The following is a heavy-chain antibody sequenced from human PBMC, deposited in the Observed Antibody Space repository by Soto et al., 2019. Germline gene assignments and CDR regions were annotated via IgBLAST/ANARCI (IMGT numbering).Heavy chain of an antibody. CDR1: GGSFSGYY. CDR2: INHSGST. J-gene: IGHJ4*02. Sequence: QVQLQQWGAGLLKPSETLSLTCAVYGGSFSGYYWTWIREPPGTGLEWIGEINHSGSTNYNPSLNIRVTVSVDTSKIQSSLKRTSVTAADTAVYYSARDKIPALFDSWGQGTLVTVSS. CDR3: ARDKIPALFDS. D-gene: IGHD2-21*01. V-gene: IGHV4-34*01.